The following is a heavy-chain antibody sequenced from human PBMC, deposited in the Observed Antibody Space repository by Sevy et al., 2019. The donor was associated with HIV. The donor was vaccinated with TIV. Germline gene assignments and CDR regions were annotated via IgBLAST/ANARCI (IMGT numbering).Heavy chain of an antibody. CDR1: GFTFSNFG. D-gene: IGHD6-13*01. J-gene: IGHJ4*02. CDR3: AKDLAGPGRRYFDY. CDR2: IRYDGSDK. Sequence: GGSLRLSCTASGFTFSNFGMHWVRQVPGKGLEWVTFIRYDGSDKFYAASVEGRFTISRDDSKNTLYLQMDSLKPEDTGIYYCAKDLAGPGRRYFDYWGQGTLVTVSS. V-gene: IGHV3-30*02.